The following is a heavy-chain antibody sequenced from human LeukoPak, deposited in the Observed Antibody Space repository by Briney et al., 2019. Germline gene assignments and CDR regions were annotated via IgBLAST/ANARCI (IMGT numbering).Heavy chain of an antibody. J-gene: IGHJ3*02. CDR1: GGSISSGGYS. CDR3: AGYGDYPNAFDI. V-gene: IGHV4-30-2*01. CDR2: IYHSGST. Sequence: PSQTLSLTCAVSGGSISSGGYSWSWIRQPPGKGLEWIGYIYHSGSTYYDPSLKSRVTISVDRSKNQFSLKLSSVTAADTAVYYCAGYGDYPNAFDIWGQGTMVTVSS. D-gene: IGHD4-17*01.